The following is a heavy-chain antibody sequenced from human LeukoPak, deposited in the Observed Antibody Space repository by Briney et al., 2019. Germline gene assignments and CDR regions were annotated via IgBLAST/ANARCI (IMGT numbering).Heavy chain of an antibody. J-gene: IGHJ5*02. CDR1: GGSFSGYY. CDR2: INHSRST. Sequence: SETLSLTCAVYGGSFSGYYWSWIRQPPGKGLEWIGEINHSRSTNYNPSLKSRVTISVDTSKNQFSLKLSSVTAADTAVYYCARHTMGTKVLWFGEFGNWFDPWGQGTLVTVSS. V-gene: IGHV4-34*01. D-gene: IGHD3-10*01. CDR3: ARHTMGTKVLWFGEFGNWFDP.